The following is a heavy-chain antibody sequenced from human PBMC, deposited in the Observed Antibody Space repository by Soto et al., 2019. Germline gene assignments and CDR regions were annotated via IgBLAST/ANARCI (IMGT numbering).Heavy chain of an antibody. Sequence: QVQLVESVGGVVQPGRALRLSCAASGFRFSDYGIHWVRQAPGKGLEWVALISYDGSKKFYTDSVKGRFTISRDNSKNTMYLQIDRLRAEDTAVYYSAKMDADLLPYYYYGMDVWGQGTTVTVSS. D-gene: IGHD1-26*01. CDR2: ISYDGSKK. CDR3: AKMDADLLPYYYYGMDV. V-gene: IGHV3-30*18. J-gene: IGHJ6*02. CDR1: GFRFSDYG.